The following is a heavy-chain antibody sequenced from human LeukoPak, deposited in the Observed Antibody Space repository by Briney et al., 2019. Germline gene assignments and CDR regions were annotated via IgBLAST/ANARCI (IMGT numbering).Heavy chain of an antibody. V-gene: IGHV3-30*04. Sequence: PVGSLRLSCVASVFTFISYAMHWVRQAPGKGLEWVAVISYDGSNKYYADSVKGRVTISRDNSKNTLYLQMNSLRAEDTAVYYCAREVTVDTAMAPAFDYWGEGTLVTVSS. CDR1: VFTFISYA. D-gene: IGHD5-18*01. CDR2: ISYDGSNK. CDR3: AREVTVDTAMAPAFDY. J-gene: IGHJ4*02.